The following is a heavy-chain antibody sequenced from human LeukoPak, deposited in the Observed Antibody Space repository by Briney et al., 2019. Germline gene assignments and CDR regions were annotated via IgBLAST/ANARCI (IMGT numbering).Heavy chain of an antibody. V-gene: IGHV1-2*06. J-gene: IGHJ4*02. Sequence: GSVKVSCKASGYTFTGNYMHGVGQAHGQGREGMGRINPNSGGTNYAQKFQGRVPMTRDTSISPAYMELSRLRSDDTAVYYCARDRGGYSSSWTDYWGQGTLVTVSS. CDR2: INPNSGGT. CDR3: ARDRGGYSSSWTDY. D-gene: IGHD6-13*01. CDR1: GYTFTGNY.